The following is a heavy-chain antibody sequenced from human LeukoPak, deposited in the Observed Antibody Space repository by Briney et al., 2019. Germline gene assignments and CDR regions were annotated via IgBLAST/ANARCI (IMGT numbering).Heavy chain of an antibody. CDR2: SRNKGNSYST. Sequence: HPGRSLRLSCAASGLTAGDYYMDWVRQTPGKGLEWVGRSRNKGNSYSTDFAATVKGRFTISRDESKNSLYLQMNGLKIEDTAVYYCVRVQTGGAFDIWGQGPMVTVST. V-gene: IGHV3-72*01. J-gene: IGHJ3*02. CDR1: GLTAGDYY. CDR3: VRVQTGGAFDI. D-gene: IGHD1-1*01.